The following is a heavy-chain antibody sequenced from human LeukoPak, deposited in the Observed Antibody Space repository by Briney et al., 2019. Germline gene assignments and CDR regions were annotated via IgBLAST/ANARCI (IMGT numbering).Heavy chain of an antibody. D-gene: IGHD4-17*01. CDR3: ARDLGDYGDYSVDY. V-gene: IGHV1-2*06. CDR1: GYTFTGYY. CDR2: INPNSGGT. Sequence: ASVKVSCKASGYTFTGYYMHWVRQAPGQGLEWMGRINPNSGGTNYAQKFRGRVTMTRDTSISTAYMELSRLRSDDTAVYYCARDLGDYGDYSVDYWGQGTLVTVSS. J-gene: IGHJ4*02.